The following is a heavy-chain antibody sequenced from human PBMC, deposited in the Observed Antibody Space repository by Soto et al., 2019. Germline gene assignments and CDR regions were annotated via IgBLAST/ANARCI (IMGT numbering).Heavy chain of an antibody. CDR2: INIYGSST. D-gene: IGHD2-2*03. V-gene: IGHV3-74*01. Sequence: EVQLVESGGGSVQPGGSLRLSCAASGFTFSRYWMHWVRQAPGKVLVWVSRINIYGSSTDYADSVKGRFTISRDNAKNTLYLQMNSLRVEDTAVYYCARGWIGDLNDAFDIWGQGTMVTVSS. CDR3: ARGWIGDLNDAFDI. J-gene: IGHJ3*02. CDR1: GFTFSRYW.